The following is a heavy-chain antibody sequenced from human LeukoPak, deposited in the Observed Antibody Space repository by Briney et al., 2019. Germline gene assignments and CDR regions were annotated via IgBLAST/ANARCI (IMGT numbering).Heavy chain of an antibody. Sequence: QPGGSLRLSCAASGFTFSSYAMSWVRQAPGKGLEWVSAIGGSGGSTYYADSVKGRFTISRENSESTLYLQMSSLRAEDTAVYYCAKAVSYYDYYTGYYLPVSFDSWGQGTLVTVSS. J-gene: IGHJ4*02. V-gene: IGHV3-23*01. CDR1: GFTFSSYA. D-gene: IGHD3-3*01. CDR2: IGGSGGST. CDR3: AKAVSYYDYYTGYYLPVSFDS.